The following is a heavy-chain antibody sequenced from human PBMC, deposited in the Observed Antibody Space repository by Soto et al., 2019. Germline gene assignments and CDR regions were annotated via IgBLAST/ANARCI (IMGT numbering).Heavy chain of an antibody. CDR2: ISGYNGNT. V-gene: IGHV1-18*01. CDR1: GYTFHNYG. D-gene: IGHD1-26*01. CDR3: ARGSESFDL. J-gene: IGHJ4*02. Sequence: GPEVKKPGASVKVSCKASGYTFHNYGISWVRQVPGQGLEWMGWISGYNGNTNYAPKIQGRVTVTRDTSTATADMELRSLRSDDTAIYYCARGSESFDLWGQGTLVTVSS.